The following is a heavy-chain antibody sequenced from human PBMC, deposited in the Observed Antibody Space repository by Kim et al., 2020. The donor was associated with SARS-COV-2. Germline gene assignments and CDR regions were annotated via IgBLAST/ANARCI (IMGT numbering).Heavy chain of an antibody. D-gene: IGHD4-17*01. Sequence: CNPSLKGRVTRSVDTSKNQFSLKLTSVTAADTAAYFCARARYGDSYYFDYWGQGTLVTVSS. V-gene: IGHV4-59*01. CDR3: ARARYGDSYYFDY. J-gene: IGHJ4*02.